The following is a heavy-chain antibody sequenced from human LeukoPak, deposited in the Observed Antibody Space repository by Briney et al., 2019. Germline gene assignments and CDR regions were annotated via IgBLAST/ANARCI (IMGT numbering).Heavy chain of an antibody. CDR2: IYYSGST. CDR1: GGSISSSY. V-gene: IGHV4-59*08. CDR3: ATWGIAVAGTFDY. Sequence: PSETLSLTCNVSGGSISSSYWSWIRQPPGKGLEWIGYIYYSGSTNYNPSFRSRVAISVDTSKNQFSLKLSSVTAADTAVYYCATWGIAVAGTFDYWGQGTLVTVST. D-gene: IGHD6-19*01. J-gene: IGHJ4*02.